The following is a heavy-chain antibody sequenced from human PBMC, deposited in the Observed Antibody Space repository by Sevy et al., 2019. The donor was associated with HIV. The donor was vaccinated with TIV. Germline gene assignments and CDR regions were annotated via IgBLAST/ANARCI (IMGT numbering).Heavy chain of an antibody. CDR2: THHAAAT. J-gene: IGHJ4*02. D-gene: IGHD3-16*01. Sequence: SETLSLNCTVSGYSISSGFYWAWIRQPPGKGLEWIGNTHHAAATSYNPSLQSRVTISVDTSKNQFSLTLTSVTAADTAVYYCARDPLGQTPGPDKYYWGQGTLVTVSS. CDR1: GYSISSGFY. V-gene: IGHV4-38-2*02. CDR3: ARDPLGQTPGPDKYY.